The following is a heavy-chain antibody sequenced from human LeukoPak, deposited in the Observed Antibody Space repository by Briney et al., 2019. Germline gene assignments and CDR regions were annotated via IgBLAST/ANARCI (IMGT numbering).Heavy chain of an antibody. V-gene: IGHV3-30*18. J-gene: IGHJ4*02. CDR2: ISYDGSNK. Sequence: GGSLRLSCAGSGFTFSSYGMHWVRQAPGKGLEWVAVISYDGSNKYYADSVKGRFTISRDNSKNTLYLQMNSLRAEDTAVYYCAKASHDYWGQGTLVTVSS. CDR1: GFTFSSYG. CDR3: AKASHDY.